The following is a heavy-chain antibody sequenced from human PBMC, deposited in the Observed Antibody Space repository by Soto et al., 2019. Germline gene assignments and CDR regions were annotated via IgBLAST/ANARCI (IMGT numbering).Heavy chain of an antibody. CDR1: GFTVSSNY. D-gene: IGHD3-22*01. V-gene: IGHV3-66*01. J-gene: IGHJ6*02. CDR2: IYSGGST. Sequence: GGSLRLSCAASGFTVSSNYMSWVRQAPGKGLEWVSVIYSGGSTYYADSVKGRFTISRDNSKNTLYLQMNSLRAEDTAVYYCARCYYDSSGLGYYYYGMDVWGQGTTVTVSS. CDR3: ARCYYDSSGLGYYYYGMDV.